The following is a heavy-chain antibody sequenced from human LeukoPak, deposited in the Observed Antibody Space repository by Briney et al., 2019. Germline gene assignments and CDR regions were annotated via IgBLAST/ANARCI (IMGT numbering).Heavy chain of an antibody. J-gene: IGHJ6*03. Sequence: GGSLRLSCAASGFTFSSYSMNWVRQAPGKGLEWVSSISSSSSYIYYADSVKGRFTISRDNAKNSLYLQMNSLRAEDTAVYYCARETYYYDSSGYYSHYYYYYMDVWGKGTTVTVSS. V-gene: IGHV3-21*01. D-gene: IGHD3-22*01. CDR1: GFTFSSYS. CDR3: ARETYYYDSSGYYSHYYYYYMDV. CDR2: ISSSSSYI.